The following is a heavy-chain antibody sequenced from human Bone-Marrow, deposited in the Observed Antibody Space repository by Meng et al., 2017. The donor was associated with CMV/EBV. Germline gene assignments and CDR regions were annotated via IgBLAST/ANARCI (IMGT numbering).Heavy chain of an antibody. CDR1: GFTFSSYS. CDR3: ASANMVPTYYYYYGTDV. V-gene: IGHV3-48*04. Sequence: GESLKISCAASGFTFSSYSMNWVRQAPGKGLEWVSYISSSSSTIYYADSVKGRFTISRDNAKNSLYLQMNSLRAEDTAVYYCASANMVPTYYYYYGTDVWGQGTTVTVSS. CDR2: ISSSSSTI. D-gene: IGHD3-10*01. J-gene: IGHJ6*02.